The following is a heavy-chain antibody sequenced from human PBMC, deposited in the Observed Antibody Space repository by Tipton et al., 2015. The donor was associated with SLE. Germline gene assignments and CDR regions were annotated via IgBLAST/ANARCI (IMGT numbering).Heavy chain of an antibody. Sequence: GSLRLSCAASGFTFSNAWMSWVRQAPGKGLEWVGRIKSKTDGGTTDYAAPVKGRFTISRDDSKNTLYLQMNSLKTEDTAVYYCTTDFVGATLSDAFDIWGQGAMVNVSS. CDR1: GFTFSNAW. CDR2: IKSKTDGGTT. D-gene: IGHD1-26*01. V-gene: IGHV3-15*01. J-gene: IGHJ3*02. CDR3: TTDFVGATLSDAFDI.